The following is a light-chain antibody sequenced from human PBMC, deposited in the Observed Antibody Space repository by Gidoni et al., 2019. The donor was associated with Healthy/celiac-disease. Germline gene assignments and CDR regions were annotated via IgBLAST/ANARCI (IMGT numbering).Light chain of an antibody. Sequence: DIVRTQSPRSLPVTPGEPASISCRSSQSLLHSNGYNYLDWYLQKPGQSPQLLIYLGSTRASGVPDRFSGSGSGTDFTLKISRVEAEDVGVYYCMQALQTPRTFGQXTKVEIK. CDR1: QSLLHSNGYNY. CDR2: LGS. CDR3: MQALQTPRT. J-gene: IGKJ1*01. V-gene: IGKV2-28*01.